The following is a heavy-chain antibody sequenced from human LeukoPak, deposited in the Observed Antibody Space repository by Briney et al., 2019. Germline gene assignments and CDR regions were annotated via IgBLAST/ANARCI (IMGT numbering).Heavy chain of an antibody. V-gene: IGHV4-39*01. CDR1: GDSSTSRTSC. CDR2: MYHTGDT. D-gene: IGHD6-19*01. J-gene: IGHJ4*02. CDR3: ARHVAVAANYDY. Sequence: SETLSLTCTVSGDSSTSRTSCWSWIRQPPGKGLEWITCMYHTGDTFYSPSLRSRVTISIDTSKNQFSLKLSSVTAADTALYYCARHVAVAANYDYWGQGSLVIVSS.